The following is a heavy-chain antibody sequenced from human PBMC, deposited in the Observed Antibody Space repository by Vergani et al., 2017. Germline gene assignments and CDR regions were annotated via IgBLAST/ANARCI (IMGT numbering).Heavy chain of an antibody. V-gene: IGHV1-24*01. CDR3: AIVTDYYGSSRYYLDY. CDR1: GYSLTELT. Sequence: QVQLVQSGSEVRKPGASVKVSCQVSGYSLTELTIHWVRQAPGKGLEWMGGFDPEHGEVTFAHHIQGRVTMTEDRSTDTAYMELSSLRPEDTALYYCAIVTDYYGSSRYYLDYWGQGTLVTGSS. J-gene: IGHJ4*02. CDR2: FDPEHGEV. D-gene: IGHD3-22*01.